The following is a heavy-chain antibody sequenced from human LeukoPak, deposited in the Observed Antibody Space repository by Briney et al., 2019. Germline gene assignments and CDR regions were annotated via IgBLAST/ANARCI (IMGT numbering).Heavy chain of an antibody. D-gene: IGHD6-6*01. Sequence: GGSLRLSCAASGFTFSSYSMNWVRQAPGKGLEWVSSISSSSSYIYYADSVKGRFTISRDNAKNSLYLQMNSLRAEDTAVYYCARSEQLVPQYLDYWGQGTLVTVSS. CDR1: GFTFSSYS. J-gene: IGHJ4*02. CDR2: ISSSSSYI. V-gene: IGHV3-21*01. CDR3: ARSEQLVPQYLDY.